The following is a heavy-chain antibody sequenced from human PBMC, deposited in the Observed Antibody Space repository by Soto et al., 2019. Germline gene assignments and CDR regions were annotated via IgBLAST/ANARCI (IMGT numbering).Heavy chain of an antibody. Sequence: QVQLVQSGAEVKKPGSSVKVSCKASGGTFSSSGISWVRQAPGQGLEWMGGIIPRFGTAKYAQKFQGRVTIIADESTSPANIELSSLRSEDTALYYCARAYSGYDFSYYYAMDVCGQGTTLTVSS. CDR3: ARAYSGYDFSYYYAMDV. V-gene: IGHV1-69*01. CDR2: IIPRFGTA. D-gene: IGHD5-12*01. J-gene: IGHJ6*02. CDR1: GGTFSSSG.